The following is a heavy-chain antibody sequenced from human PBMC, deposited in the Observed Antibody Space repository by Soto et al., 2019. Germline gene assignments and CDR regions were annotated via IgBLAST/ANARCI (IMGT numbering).Heavy chain of an antibody. J-gene: IGHJ4*02. CDR2: ISPHNRNT. Sequence: ASVKVSCKASGYTFGHFYITWVRQAPGQGLEWMGAISPHNRNTNYAEKFRGRVTMTTDTSTTTAYMELRSLRSDYTAVYYCARDEGGYDILTGYYKAHHFDQWGQGALVTVSS. V-gene: IGHV1-18*01. D-gene: IGHD3-9*01. CDR3: ARDEGGYDILTGYYKAHHFDQ. CDR1: GYTFGHFY.